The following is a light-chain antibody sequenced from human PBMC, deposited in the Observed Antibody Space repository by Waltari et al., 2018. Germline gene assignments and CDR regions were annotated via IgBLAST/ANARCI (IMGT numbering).Light chain of an antibody. CDR3: TSRDSSGDQPVI. CDR2: GKD. J-gene: IGLJ2*01. Sequence: SSELTQDPAVSVALGQTVRITCQGDGLRISYASWYQQRPGQAPILVIYGKDNRPAGNPGRDSGSSSGNRASLTITGAQAEDEADYYCTSRDSSGDQPVIFGGGTKLTVL. V-gene: IGLV3-19*01. CDR1: GLRISY.